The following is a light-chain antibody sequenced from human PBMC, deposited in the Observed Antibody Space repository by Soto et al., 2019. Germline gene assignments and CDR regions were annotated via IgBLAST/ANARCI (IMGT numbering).Light chain of an antibody. V-gene: IGKV1-5*01. CDR2: DAS. CDR1: QSIGSW. Sequence: DIQIAHSPSTLSASVWDRVTITCPACQSIGSWLAWYQQKPGKDPKLLIYDASNLESGVPSRFSGSGSGTEITLSISSLQPDDFETYYCQQYRTYPWTFGQGTKVDIK. CDR3: QQYRTYPWT. J-gene: IGKJ1*01.